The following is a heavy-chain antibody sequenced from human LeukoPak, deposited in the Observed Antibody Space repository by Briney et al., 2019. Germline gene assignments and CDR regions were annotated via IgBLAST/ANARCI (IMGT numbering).Heavy chain of an antibody. D-gene: IGHD3-3*01. CDR3: ACDFWSGLSL. Sequence: ASVKVSCKASGYTFTSYYMHWVQQAPGQGLEWMGIINPSGGSTSYAQKFQGRVTMTRDTSTSTVYMELSSLRSEDTVVYYCACDFWSGLSLWGQGTLVTVSS. J-gene: IGHJ4*02. CDR1: GYTFTSYY. CDR2: INPSGGST. V-gene: IGHV1-46*01.